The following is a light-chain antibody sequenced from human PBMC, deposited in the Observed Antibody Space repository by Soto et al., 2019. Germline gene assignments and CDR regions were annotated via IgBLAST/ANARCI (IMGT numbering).Light chain of an antibody. CDR1: QSVSSN. V-gene: IGKV3-15*01. CDR3: QHYNNWPWT. Sequence: ETVMTQSPGTLSVSPGERATLSCRASQSVSSNLAWYQQKPGQAPRLLIYGASTRATGIPARVSGSGSGTEFTLTISSLQSDDSAVYVGQHYNNWPWTVGQGTKVDIK. J-gene: IGKJ1*01. CDR2: GAS.